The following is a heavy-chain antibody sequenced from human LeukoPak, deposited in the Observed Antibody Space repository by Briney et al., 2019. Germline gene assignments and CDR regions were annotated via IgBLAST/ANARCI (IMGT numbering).Heavy chain of an antibody. Sequence: ASVKVSCKTSGYTFSDYYIHWIRQAPGQGLEWVGWINPNSGDTDYAQKFQGRVTVTRDTSISTAYMELGRLRSDDTAVYYCARDTVLRYFDWFNSGNWFDPWGQGTLVTVSS. J-gene: IGHJ5*02. CDR2: INPNSGDT. CDR3: ARDTVLRYFDWFNSGNWFDP. CDR1: GYTFSDYY. V-gene: IGHV1-2*02. D-gene: IGHD3-9*01.